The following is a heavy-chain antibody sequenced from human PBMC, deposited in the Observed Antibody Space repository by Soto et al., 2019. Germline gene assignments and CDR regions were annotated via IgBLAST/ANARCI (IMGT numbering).Heavy chain of an antibody. CDR3: ARSPDYDILTGYYHFDY. CDR2: MYPGDSDT. CDR1: GYSFTSYW. Sequence: GESLKISCMTSGYSFTSYWVGLVRQMPGKGLEWMGIMYPGDSDTKYSPSFQGQVTIPADKSTSSAYLQWSSLKASDTAMYYCARSPDYDILTGYYHFDYWGQGTLVTVSS. J-gene: IGHJ4*02. D-gene: IGHD3-9*01. V-gene: IGHV5-51*01.